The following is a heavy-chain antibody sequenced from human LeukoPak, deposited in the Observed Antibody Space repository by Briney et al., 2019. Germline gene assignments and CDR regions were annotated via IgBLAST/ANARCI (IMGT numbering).Heavy chain of an antibody. J-gene: IGHJ4*02. Sequence: SETLSLTCAVYGGSFSGYYWSWIRQPPGKGLEWIGEINHSGSTNYNPSLKSRVTISVDTSKNQFSLKLSSVTAADTAVYYCARRYCSGGSCPFDYWGQGTLVTVSS. CDR3: ARRYCSGGSCPFDY. V-gene: IGHV4-34*01. CDR2: INHSGST. CDR1: GGSFSGYY. D-gene: IGHD2-15*01.